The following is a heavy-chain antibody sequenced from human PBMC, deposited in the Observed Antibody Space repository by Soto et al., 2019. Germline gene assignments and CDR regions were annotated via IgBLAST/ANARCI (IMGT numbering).Heavy chain of an antibody. CDR1: GFTFSSYA. V-gene: IGHV3-30-3*01. J-gene: IGHJ4*02. CDR2: MSYDGSNK. Sequence: GGSLRLSCAASGFTFSSYAMHWVRQAPGKGLEWVAVMSYDGSNKYYADSVKGRFTISRDNSKNTLYLQMNSLRAEDTAVYYCASPYYYDSSGYYGYYFDYWGQGTLVTVSS. CDR3: ASPYYYDSSGYYGYYFDY. D-gene: IGHD3-22*01.